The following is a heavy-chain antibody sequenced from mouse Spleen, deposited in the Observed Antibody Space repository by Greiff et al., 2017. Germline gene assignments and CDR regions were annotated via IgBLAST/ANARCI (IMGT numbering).Heavy chain of an antibody. D-gene: IGHD1-1*01. CDR1: GFNIKDTY. V-gene: IGHV14-3*02. CDR2: IDPANGNT. J-gene: IGHJ2*01. CDR3: ARSSPDYYGSSPFDY. Sequence: VQLQQSGAELVKPGASVKLSCTASGFNIKDTYMHWVKQRPEQGLEWIGRIDPANGNTKYDPKFQGKATITADTSSNTAYLQLSSLTSEDTAVYYCARSSPDYYGSSPFDYWGQGTTLTVSS.